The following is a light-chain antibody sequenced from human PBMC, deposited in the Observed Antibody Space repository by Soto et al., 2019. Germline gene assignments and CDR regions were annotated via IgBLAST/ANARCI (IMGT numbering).Light chain of an antibody. Sequence: DIQMTQSPSTLSASVGDRVTINCRASQSISRWVAWYQQKSGKAPKLLIYDASNLENGVPSRFSGSGYGTEFTLTIRSLQPDDFATYYCQQYRSFSPLTFGGGTMVDIK. V-gene: IGKV1-5*01. J-gene: IGKJ4*01. CDR3: QQYRSFSPLT. CDR2: DAS. CDR1: QSISRW.